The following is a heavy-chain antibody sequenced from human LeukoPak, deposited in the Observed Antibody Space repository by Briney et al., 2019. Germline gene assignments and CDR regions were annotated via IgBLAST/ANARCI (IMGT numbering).Heavy chain of an antibody. CDR1: GGSISSSSYY. J-gene: IGHJ4*02. CDR2: IYYSGST. V-gene: IGHV4-39*07. D-gene: IGHD2-2*01. CDR3: ASVMAAAMNY. Sequence: SETLSLTCTVSGGSISSSSYYWGWIRQPPGKGLEWIGSIYYSGSTNYNPSLKSRVTISVDTSKNQFSLKLSSVTAADTAVYYCASVMAAAMNYWGQGTLVTVSS.